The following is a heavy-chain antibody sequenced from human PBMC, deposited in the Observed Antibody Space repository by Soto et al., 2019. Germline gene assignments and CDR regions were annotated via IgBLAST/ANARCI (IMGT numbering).Heavy chain of an antibody. CDR1: GFTFSSYA. J-gene: IGHJ4*02. CDR2: ISGSGGSR. Sequence: EVQLLESGGGLVQPGGSLRLSCAASGFTFSSYAVSWVRQAPGKGLEWVSAISGSGGSRYYADSVKGRFTISRDNSKNTLYLQMNSLRAEDTAVYYCAKDSLKNVYGDSLDYWGQGTLVTVSS. CDR3: AKDSLKNVYGDSLDY. D-gene: IGHD4-17*01. V-gene: IGHV3-23*01.